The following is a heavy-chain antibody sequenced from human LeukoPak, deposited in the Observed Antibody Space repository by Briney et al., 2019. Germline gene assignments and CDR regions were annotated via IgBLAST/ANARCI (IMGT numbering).Heavy chain of an antibody. V-gene: IGHV3-23*01. Sequence: GGSLRLSCAASGFTFSSYAMSWVRQAPGKGLEWVSAISGSGGSTYYADSVKGRFTISRDNSKNTLYLQMNSLRAEDTAVYYCAKDRDIVVVPAAKGGLYYFDYWGQGTLVTVSS. CDR3: AKDRDIVVVPAAKGGLYYFDY. CDR1: GFTFSSYA. CDR2: ISGSGGST. J-gene: IGHJ4*02. D-gene: IGHD2-2*01.